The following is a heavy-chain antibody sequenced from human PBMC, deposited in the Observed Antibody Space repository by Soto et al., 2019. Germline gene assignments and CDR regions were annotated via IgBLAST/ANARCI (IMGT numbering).Heavy chain of an antibody. CDR1: GGSFSGYY. Sequence: PSETLSLTCAVYGGSFSGYYWSWIRQPPGKGLEWIGEINHSGSTNYNPSLKSRVTISVDTSKNQFSLKLSSVTAADTAVYYCARGPSVTTGYYCYMDVWGKGTRVTACS. CDR2: INHSGST. CDR3: ARGPSVTTGYYCYMDV. D-gene: IGHD4-17*01. J-gene: IGHJ6*03. V-gene: IGHV4-34*01.